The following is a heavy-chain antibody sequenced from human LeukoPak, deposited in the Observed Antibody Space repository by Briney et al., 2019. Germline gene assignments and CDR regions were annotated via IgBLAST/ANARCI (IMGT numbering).Heavy chain of an antibody. J-gene: IGHJ4*02. CDR2: IYHSGST. Sequence: SETLSLTCTVSGYSISSGYYWGCSRQPPGKGLEWIGSIYHSGSTYYNPSLKSRVTISVDTSKNQFSLKLSSVTAADTAVYYCARELYGGLDYWGQGTLVTVSS. V-gene: IGHV4-38-2*02. D-gene: IGHD4-23*01. CDR1: GYSISSGYY. CDR3: ARELYGGLDY.